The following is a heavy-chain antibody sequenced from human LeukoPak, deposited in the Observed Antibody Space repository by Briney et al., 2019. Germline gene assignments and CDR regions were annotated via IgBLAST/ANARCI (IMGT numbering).Heavy chain of an antibody. Sequence: GRSLRLSCAASGFTFDDYAMHWVRQAPGKGLEWVSGISWNSGSIGYADSVKGRFTISRDNAKKSLYLQMNRLRAEDTALYYCVKDGTPKAAANHLFSGSEYYYDYGMDVWGQGTTVTVSS. CDR3: VKDGTPKAAANHLFSGSEYYYDYGMDV. CDR2: ISWNSGSI. J-gene: IGHJ6*02. CDR1: GFTFDDYA. D-gene: IGHD6-13*01. V-gene: IGHV3-9*01.